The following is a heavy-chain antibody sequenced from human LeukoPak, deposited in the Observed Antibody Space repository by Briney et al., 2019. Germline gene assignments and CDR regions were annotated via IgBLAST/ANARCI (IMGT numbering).Heavy chain of an antibody. J-gene: IGHJ6*03. V-gene: IGHV3-48*04. CDR3: ARSIGSEYCMDV. D-gene: IGHD2-15*01. Sequence: GGSLTLSCAASGFTFSTYYMNWVRRAPGKGLEWVAYISSSSRTIYYADSVTDRFTISRDNAENSLYLQMSSLRVEDTAVYYCARSIGSEYCMDVWGKGTTVTVSS. CDR1: GFTFSTYY. CDR2: ISSSSRTI.